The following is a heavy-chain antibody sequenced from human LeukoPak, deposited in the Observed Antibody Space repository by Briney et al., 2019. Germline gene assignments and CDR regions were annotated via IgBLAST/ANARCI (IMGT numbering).Heavy chain of an antibody. CDR2: IIPIFGTA. V-gene: IGHV1-69*05. D-gene: IGHD3-10*01. CDR1: GYTFTSYG. J-gene: IGHJ4*02. CDR3: ARGSTYYYGSGSYFDY. Sequence: GASVKVSCKASGYTFTSYGISWVRQAPGQGLEWMGGIIPIFGTANYAQKFQGRVTITTDESTSTAYMELSSLRSEDTAVYYCARGSTYYYGSGSYFDYWGQGTLVTVSS.